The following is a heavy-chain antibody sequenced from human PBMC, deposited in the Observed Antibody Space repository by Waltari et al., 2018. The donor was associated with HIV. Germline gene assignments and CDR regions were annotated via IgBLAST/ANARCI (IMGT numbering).Heavy chain of an antibody. V-gene: IGHV1-69*01. Sequence: QVQLVQSGAEVKKPGSSVKVSCKASGGTFSSYAISWVRQAPGQGLEWMGGIIPIFGTANYAQKFQGRVTITADESTSTAYMELSSLRSEDTAVYYCAEHGSGSWRHYYYYYGMDVWGQGTTVTVSS. D-gene: IGHD3-10*01. CDR3: AEHGSGSWRHYYYYYGMDV. CDR2: IIPIFGTA. J-gene: IGHJ6*02. CDR1: GGTFSSYA.